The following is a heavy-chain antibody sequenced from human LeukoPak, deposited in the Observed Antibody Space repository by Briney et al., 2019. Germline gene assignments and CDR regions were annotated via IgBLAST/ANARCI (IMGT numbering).Heavy chain of an antibody. CDR2: VFYSGDT. Sequence: SETLSLTCGVSGGSINTNTFFWGWIRQPPGKGLEWIGNVFYSGDTMYNPSLKSRVTMSIDTSKSQFSLSLSSVTAADTAMYWCVRQSRIFGVTRPGYMDVWGKGIMVSVSS. V-gene: IGHV4-39*01. D-gene: IGHD3-3*01. CDR3: VRQSRIFGVTRPGYMDV. CDR1: GGSINTNTFF. J-gene: IGHJ6*03.